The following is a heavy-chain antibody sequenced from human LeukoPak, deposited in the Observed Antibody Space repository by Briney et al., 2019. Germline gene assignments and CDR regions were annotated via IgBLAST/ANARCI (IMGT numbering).Heavy chain of an antibody. CDR2: VFYSGDT. Sequence: SETLSLTCGVSGGSINTNTFFWGWIRQPPGKGLEWIGNVFYSGDTMYNPSLKSRVTMSIDTSKSQFSLSLSSVTAADTAMYWCVRQSRIFGVTRPGYMDVWGKGIMVSVSS. V-gene: IGHV4-39*01. D-gene: IGHD3-3*01. CDR3: VRQSRIFGVTRPGYMDV. CDR1: GGSINTNTFF. J-gene: IGHJ6*03.